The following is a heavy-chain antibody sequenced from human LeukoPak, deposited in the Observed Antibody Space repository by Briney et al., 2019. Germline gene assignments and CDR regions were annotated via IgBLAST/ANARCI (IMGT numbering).Heavy chain of an antibody. V-gene: IGHV3-7*01. Sequence: GGSLRLSCAASGFTFRNYWMGWVRQAPGKGLEWVANTKPDGTAEYYADSVRGRFTTSRDNAKNSLYLQMNSLRAEDTAVYYCARDPGGGDSNFDYWGQGTLVTVSS. CDR2: TKPDGTAE. D-gene: IGHD2-21*02. CDR1: GFTFRNYW. CDR3: ARDPGGGDSNFDY. J-gene: IGHJ4*02.